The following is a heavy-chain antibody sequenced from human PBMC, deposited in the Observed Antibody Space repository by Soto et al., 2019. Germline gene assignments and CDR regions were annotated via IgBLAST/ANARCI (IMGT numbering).Heavy chain of an antibody. D-gene: IGHD2-2*01. CDR1: GGTFSSYT. CDR2: IIPILGIA. CDR3: ARDLEGYCSSTSCYSEYFQH. Sequence: QVQLVQSGAEVKKPGSSVKVSCKASGGTFSSYTISWVRQAPGQGLEWMGRIIPILGIANYAQKFQGRVTITADKSTGSAYMELSSLRSEDTAVYYCARDLEGYCSSTSCYSEYFQHWGQGTLVTVSS. J-gene: IGHJ1*01. V-gene: IGHV1-69*08.